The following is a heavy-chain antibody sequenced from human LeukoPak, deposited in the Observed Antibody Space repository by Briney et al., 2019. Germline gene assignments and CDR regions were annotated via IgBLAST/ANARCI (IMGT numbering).Heavy chain of an antibody. J-gene: IGHJ4*02. CDR3: ARLAGYSSSWYIIDY. Sequence: KGGESLKNSCKGSGYSFTSYWIGWVRQMHGKGLEWMGIIYPVESDTRYSPSFQGQVTISADKSISTAYPLWSSLKASDTAMYYCARLAGYSSSWYIIDYWGQGTLVTVSS. CDR1: GYSFTSYW. V-gene: IGHV5-51*01. D-gene: IGHD6-13*01. CDR2: IYPVESDT.